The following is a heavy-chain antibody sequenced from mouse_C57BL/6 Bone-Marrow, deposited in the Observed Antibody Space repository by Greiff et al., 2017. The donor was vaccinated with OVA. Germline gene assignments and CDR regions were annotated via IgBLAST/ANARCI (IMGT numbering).Heavy chain of an antibody. CDR3: ARDYGSSYPIYYAMDY. V-gene: IGHV14-3*01. Sequence: EVKLQESVAELVRPGASVKLSCTASGFNIKNTYMHWVKQRPEQGLEWIGRIDPANGNTKYAPKFQGKATITADTSSNTAYLQLSSLTSEDTAIYYCARDYGSSYPIYYAMDYWGQGTSVTVSS. CDR1: GFNIKNTY. CDR2: IDPANGNT. J-gene: IGHJ4*01. D-gene: IGHD1-1*01.